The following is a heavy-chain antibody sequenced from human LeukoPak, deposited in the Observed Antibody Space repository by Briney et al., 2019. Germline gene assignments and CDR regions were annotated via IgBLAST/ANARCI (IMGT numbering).Heavy chain of an antibody. J-gene: IGHJ6*02. CDR1: GFTFTSYG. D-gene: IGHD5-18*01. V-gene: IGHV3-30*03. CDR2: ITYDGYYK. CDR3: ARDPRGYRNGYYGMDV. Sequence: PGTSLRLSCAASGFTFTSYGMHWVRQAPGKGLEWVALITYDGYYKYYSDSVKGRFTISSDTSKNTLYLQMNSLRAEDTAVYYCARDPRGYRNGYYGMDVWGQGTTVTVSS.